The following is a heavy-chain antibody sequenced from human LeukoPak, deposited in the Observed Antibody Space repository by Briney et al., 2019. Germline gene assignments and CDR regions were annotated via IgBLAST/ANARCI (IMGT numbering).Heavy chain of an antibody. V-gene: IGHV3-43*02. CDR1: GFTFDDYA. J-gene: IGHJ6*02. CDR3: AKVHRVTTPWGYYYYGMDV. CDR2: ISGDGGST. Sequence: GGSLRLSCAASGFTFDDYAMHWVRQAPGKGLEWVSLISGDGGSTYYADSVKGRFTISRDNSKNSLYLQMNSLRTEETALYYFAKVHRVTTPWGYYYYGMDVWGQGTTVTVSS. D-gene: IGHD1-1*01.